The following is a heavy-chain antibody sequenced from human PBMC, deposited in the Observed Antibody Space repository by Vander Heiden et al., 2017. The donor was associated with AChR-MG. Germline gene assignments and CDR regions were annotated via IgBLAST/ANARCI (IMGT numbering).Heavy chain of an antibody. V-gene: IGHV3-9*01. J-gene: IGHJ6*02. CDR2: ISWNSGSI. Sequence: EVQLVESGGGLVQPGRSLILSCAASAFTFDDYAMHWVRQAPGKGVEWVSGISWNSGSIGYADSVKGRFTISRDNAKNSLYLQMNSLRAEDTALYYCAKDISMVYAIEPGYGMDVWGQGTTVTVSS. CDR1: AFTFDDYA. CDR3: AKDISMVYAIEPGYGMDV. D-gene: IGHD2-8*01.